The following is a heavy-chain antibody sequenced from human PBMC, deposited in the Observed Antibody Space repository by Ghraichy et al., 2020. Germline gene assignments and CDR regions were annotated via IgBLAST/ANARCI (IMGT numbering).Heavy chain of an antibody. CDR2: ITSSSNYI. V-gene: IGHV3-21*01. CDR1: IFTFSSYS. Sequence: GGPRLSCAASIFTFSSYSMNWVRQAPGKGLEWVSSITSSSNYIYYADSVKGRFTISRDNARNALFLQMKSLRAEDTAVYYCARVADGYGMDVWGQGTTVTVSS. CDR3: ARVADGYGMDV. J-gene: IGHJ6*02. D-gene: IGHD5-24*01.